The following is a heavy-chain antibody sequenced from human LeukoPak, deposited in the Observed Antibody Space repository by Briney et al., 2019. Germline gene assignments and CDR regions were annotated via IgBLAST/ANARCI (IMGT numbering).Heavy chain of an antibody. CDR3: ASIVGDKNGFFDY. V-gene: IGHV3-11*04. CDR2: ISSSGSTI. Sequence: GGSLRHSCAASGFTFSDYYMSWIRQAPGKGLEWVSYISSSGSTIYYADSVKGRFTISRDNAKNSLYLQMNSLRAEDTAVYYCASIVGDKNGFFDYWGQGTLVTVSS. D-gene: IGHD1-26*01. CDR1: GFTFSDYY. J-gene: IGHJ4*02.